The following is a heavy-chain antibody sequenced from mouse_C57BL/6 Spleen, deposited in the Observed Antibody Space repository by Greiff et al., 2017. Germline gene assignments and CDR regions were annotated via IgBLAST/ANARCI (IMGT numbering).Heavy chain of an antibody. CDR2: ISSGSSTI. D-gene: IGHD4-1*01. Sequence: VQLQQSGGGLVKPGGSLKLSCAASGFTFSDYGMHWVRQAPEKGLEWVAYISSGSSTIYYADTVKGRFTISRDNAKNTLFLQMTSLRSEDTAMYYCARGGWDYYFDYWGQGTTLTVSS. J-gene: IGHJ2*01. CDR3: ARGGWDYYFDY. V-gene: IGHV5-17*01. CDR1: GFTFSDYG.